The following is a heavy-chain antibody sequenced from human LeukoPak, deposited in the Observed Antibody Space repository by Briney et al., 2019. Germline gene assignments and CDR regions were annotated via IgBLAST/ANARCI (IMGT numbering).Heavy chain of an antibody. Sequence: SETLSLTCAVSGGSFSGYYWSWIRQPPGKGLEWIGEINHSGSTNYNPSLKSRVTISVDTSKNQFSLKLSSVTAADTAVYYCARGTRSTSCYACYYYYGMDVWGQGTTVTVSS. V-gene: IGHV4-34*01. CDR3: ARGTRSTSCYACYYYYGMDV. CDR1: GGSFSGYY. D-gene: IGHD2-2*01. J-gene: IGHJ6*02. CDR2: INHSGST.